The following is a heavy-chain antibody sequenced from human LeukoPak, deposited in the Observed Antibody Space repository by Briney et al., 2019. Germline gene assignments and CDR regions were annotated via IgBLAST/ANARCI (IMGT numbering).Heavy chain of an antibody. CDR1: GGSFSGYY. D-gene: IGHD5-12*01. CDR3: ARGDSGYDSPYYYYMDV. J-gene: IGHJ6*03. V-gene: IGHV4-34*01. CDR2: INHSGST. Sequence: PSETLSLTCAVYGGSFSGYYWSWIRQPPGKGLEWIGEINHSGSTNYNPSLKSRVTISVDTSKNQFSLKLSSVTAADTAVYYCARGDSGYDSPYYYYMDVWGKGTTVTVSS.